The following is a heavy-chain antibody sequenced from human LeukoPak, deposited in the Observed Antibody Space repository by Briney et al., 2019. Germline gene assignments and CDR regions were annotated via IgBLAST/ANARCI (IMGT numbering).Heavy chain of an antibody. D-gene: IGHD3-10*01. V-gene: IGHV5-51*01. Sequence: GESLKISCKGSGHSFTNYWIAWVRQMPGKGLEWMGIIYPGDSDSRYSPSFQGQVTISVDKSISTAYLQWSSLKASDTAMYYCARGRGLVRGAYYFDYWGQGTLVTVSS. J-gene: IGHJ4*02. CDR1: GHSFTNYW. CDR3: ARGRGLVRGAYYFDY. CDR2: IYPGDSDS.